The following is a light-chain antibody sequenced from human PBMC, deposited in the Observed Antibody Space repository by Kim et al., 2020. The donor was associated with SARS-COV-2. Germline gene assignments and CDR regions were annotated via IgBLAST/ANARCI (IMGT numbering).Light chain of an antibody. CDR2: EVT. CDR3: CSYAGSTTLV. V-gene: IGLV2-23*02. Sequence: QSVLTQPASVSGSPGRSITISCTGTSSDVGSYNFVSWYQQHPGKAPKLMIYEVTKRPSGVSNRFSGSKSGNTASLTISGLQAEDEADYYCCSYAGSTTLVFGGGTQLTVL. J-gene: IGLJ2*01. CDR1: SSDVGSYNF.